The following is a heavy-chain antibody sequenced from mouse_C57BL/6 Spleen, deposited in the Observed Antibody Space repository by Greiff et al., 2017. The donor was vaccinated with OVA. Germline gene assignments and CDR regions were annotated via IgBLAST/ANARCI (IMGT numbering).Heavy chain of an antibody. CDR1: GYTFTSYW. D-gene: IGHD1-1*01. CDR2: IDPSDSYT. Sequence: VQLQQPGAELVMPGASVKLSCKASGYTFTSYWMHWVKQRPGQGLEWIGEIDPSDSYTNYNQKFKGKSTLTVDKSSSTAYMQLSSLTSEDSAVYYCAGSSYGYFDVWGTGTTVTVSS. CDR3: AGSSYGYFDV. J-gene: IGHJ1*03. V-gene: IGHV1-69*01.